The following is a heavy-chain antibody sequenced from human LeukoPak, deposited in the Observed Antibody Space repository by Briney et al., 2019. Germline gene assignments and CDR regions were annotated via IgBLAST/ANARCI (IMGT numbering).Heavy chain of an antibody. V-gene: IGHV4-4*07. CDR3: ARDVYGPERWPSPPYLDY. CDR1: GGSISSYY. D-gene: IGHD4-23*01. CDR2: IYTSGST. J-gene: IGHJ4*02. Sequence: SETLSLTCTVSGGSISSYYWSWIRQPAGKGLEWIGRIYTSGSTNYNPSLKSRVTMSVDTSKNQFSLKLSSVTAADTAVYYCARDVYGPERWPSPPYLDYWGQGTLVTVSS.